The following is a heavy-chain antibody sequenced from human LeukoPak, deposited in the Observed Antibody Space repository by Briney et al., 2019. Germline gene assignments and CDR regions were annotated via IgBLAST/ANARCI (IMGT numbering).Heavy chain of an antibody. D-gene: IGHD3-3*01. V-gene: IGHV4-59*01. CDR1: GGSINSYY. CDR3: ARDPGPSSGYYPSKWFDP. Sequence: SETLSLTCTVSGGSINSYYWSWIRQPPGKGLEGIGYIHYTGSTNYNPSLKSRVTISVDTSKNQFSLKLSSVTAADTAVYYCARDPGPSSGYYPSKWFDPWGQGTLVTVSS. J-gene: IGHJ5*02. CDR2: IHYTGST.